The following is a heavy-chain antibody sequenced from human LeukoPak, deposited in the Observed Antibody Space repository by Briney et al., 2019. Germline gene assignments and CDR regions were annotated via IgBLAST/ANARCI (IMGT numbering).Heavy chain of an antibody. J-gene: IGHJ5*02. CDR3: ARHPRWPRYGSGNNWFDT. D-gene: IGHD3-10*01. CDR1: GVSIADYY. CDR2: IYYSGTT. V-gene: IGHV4-59*08. Sequence: SETLSLTCTVAGVSIADYYWSWVRQPPGKGLEWIAYIYYSGTTIYNPSLKSRVTISIDTPNQQFSLSLTSVTAADTALYFCARHPRWPRYGSGNNWFDTWGQGTLVTVSS.